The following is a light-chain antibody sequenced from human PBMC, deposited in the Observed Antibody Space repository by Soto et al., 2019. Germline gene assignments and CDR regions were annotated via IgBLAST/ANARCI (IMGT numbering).Light chain of an antibody. V-gene: IGKV3D-15*01. CDR3: HQYDYWPFT. Sequence: EIVLTQSPATLSVSPRETVSLSCRASQSVSNKLAWFQQKPGQAPRLLMSATSTRATGIPARFSGSGSGTEFTLTVSSLQSEDFALYFCHQYDYWPFTFGGGTKVDMK. CDR2: ATS. J-gene: IGKJ4*01. CDR1: QSVSNK.